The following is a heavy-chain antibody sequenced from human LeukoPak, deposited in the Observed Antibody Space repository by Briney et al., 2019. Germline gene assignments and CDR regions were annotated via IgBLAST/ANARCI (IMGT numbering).Heavy chain of an antibody. CDR1: GFTFSSYA. J-gene: IGHJ4*02. Sequence: GGSLRLSCAASGFTFSSYAMSWVRQAPGKGLEWVSGFSGSGGFTYHADSVKGRFTISRDNSKNTLYLQMNSLRAEDTALYYCARDRYHYYDSSGYFDYWGQGTLVTVSS. CDR3: ARDRYHYYDSSGYFDY. CDR2: FSGSGGFT. V-gene: IGHV3-23*01. D-gene: IGHD3-22*01.